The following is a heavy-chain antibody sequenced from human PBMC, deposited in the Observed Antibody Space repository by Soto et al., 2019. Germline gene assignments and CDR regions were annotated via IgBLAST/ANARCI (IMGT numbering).Heavy chain of an antibody. CDR1: GGSISSYY. CDR2: IYYSGST. CDR3: ARQGLRRSWDYGMDV. V-gene: IGHV4-59*08. D-gene: IGHD6-13*01. J-gene: IGHJ6*02. Sequence: PSETLSLTCTVSGGSISSYYWSWIRQPPGKGLEWIGYIYYSGSTNYNPSLRSRVTISVDTSKNQFSLKLSSVTAADTAVYYCARQGLRRSWDYGMDVWGQGTTVTVSS.